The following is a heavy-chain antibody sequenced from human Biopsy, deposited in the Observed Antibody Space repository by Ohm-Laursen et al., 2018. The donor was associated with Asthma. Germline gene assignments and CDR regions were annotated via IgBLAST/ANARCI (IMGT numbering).Heavy chain of an antibody. D-gene: IGHD3-9*01. Sequence: TSLKHSCKASGINFISFAIHWARQAPGKRLEWMSWRNTGNGDTKYSQKFQGRVTITRDTSASTAYMELRSLRSEDTATYYCARTYYDFLTGQVKDVFGVWGQGTMVTVSS. CDR3: ARTYYDFLTGQVKDVFGV. CDR2: RNTGNGDT. V-gene: IGHV1-3*04. CDR1: GINFISFA. J-gene: IGHJ3*01.